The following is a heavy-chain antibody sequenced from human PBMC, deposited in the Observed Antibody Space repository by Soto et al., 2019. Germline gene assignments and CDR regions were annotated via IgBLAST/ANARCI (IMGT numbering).Heavy chain of an antibody. V-gene: IGHV3-30-3*01. J-gene: IGHJ4*02. CDR3: AREPRSVETLDY. Sequence: QVQLVESGGGVVQPGRSLRLSCAASGFTFSSYAMHWVRQAPGKGLEWVAVISYDGSNKYYADSVKGRFTISRDNSKNTLYLQMNSLRAEDTAVYYCAREPRSVETLDYWGQGTLVTVSS. CDR2: ISYDGSNK. CDR1: GFTFSSYA.